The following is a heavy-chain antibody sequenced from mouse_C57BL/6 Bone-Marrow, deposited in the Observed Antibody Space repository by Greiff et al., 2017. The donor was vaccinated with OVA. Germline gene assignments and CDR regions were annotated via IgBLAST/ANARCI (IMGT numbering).Heavy chain of an antibody. CDR1: GYTFTSYW. D-gene: IGHD1-1*01. V-gene: IGHV1-59*01. CDR2: IDPSDSYT. J-gene: IGHJ1*03. CDR3: ARVQVYYYGSSYVSGYFDV. Sequence: QVQLQQPGAELVRPGTSVKLSCKASGYTFTSYWMHSVKQRPGQGLEWIGVIDPSDSYTNYNQKFKGKATLTVDTSSSTAYMQLSSLTSEDSAVYYCARVQVYYYGSSYVSGYFDVWGTGTTVTVSS.